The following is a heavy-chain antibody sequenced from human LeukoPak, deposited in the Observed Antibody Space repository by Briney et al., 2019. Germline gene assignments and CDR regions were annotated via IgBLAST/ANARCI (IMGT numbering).Heavy chain of an antibody. CDR1: GFTFSSYW. Sequence: GGSLRLSCAASGFTFSSYWMSWVRQAPGKGLEWVANIKQDGSEKYYVDSVKGRFTISRDNAKNSLYLQMNSLRAEDTAVYYCAKDQETYYYGSGSYYGAYDYWGQGTLVTVSS. D-gene: IGHD3-10*01. J-gene: IGHJ4*02. V-gene: IGHV3-7*01. CDR3: AKDQETYYYGSGSYYGAYDY. CDR2: IKQDGSEK.